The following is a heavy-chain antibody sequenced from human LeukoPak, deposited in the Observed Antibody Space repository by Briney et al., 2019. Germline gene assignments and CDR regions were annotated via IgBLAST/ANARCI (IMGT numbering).Heavy chain of an antibody. CDR1: GGSISSYY. V-gene: IGHV4-59*08. D-gene: IGHD3-22*01. Sequence: SETLSLTCTVSGGSISSYYWSWLRQPPGKGLEWIGYIYYSGSTNYNPSLKSRVTISVDTSKNQFSLKLSSVTAADTAVYYCARHIGDSSGYGIDYWGQGTLVTVSS. CDR3: ARHIGDSSGYGIDY. CDR2: IYYSGST. J-gene: IGHJ4*02.